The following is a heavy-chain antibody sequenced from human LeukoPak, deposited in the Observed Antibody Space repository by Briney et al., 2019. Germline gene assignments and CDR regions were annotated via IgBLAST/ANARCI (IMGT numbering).Heavy chain of an antibody. Sequence: ASVKVSCKASGYTFTGYYMHWVRQAPGQGLEWMGWINPNSGGTNYAQKFQGRVTMTRDTSISTAYMELSRLRSDDTAVYYCARDLPDYYGSGSLDYWGQGTLVTVSS. V-gene: IGHV1-2*02. J-gene: IGHJ4*02. CDR1: GYTFTGYY. D-gene: IGHD3-10*01. CDR3: ARDLPDYYGSGSLDY. CDR2: INPNSGGT.